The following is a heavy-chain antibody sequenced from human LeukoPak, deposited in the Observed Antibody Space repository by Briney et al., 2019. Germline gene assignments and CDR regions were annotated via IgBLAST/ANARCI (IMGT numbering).Heavy chain of an antibody. V-gene: IGHV4-31*03. CDR2: IYYSGST. CDR3: ARVPDGYNLYFDY. D-gene: IGHD5-24*01. Sequence: SETLSLTCTVSGGSISSGGYYWSWIRQHPGKDLEWIGYIYYSGSTYYNPSLKSRVTISVDTSKNQFSLKLSSVTAADTAVYYCARVPDGYNLYFDYWGQGTLVTVSS. CDR1: GGSISSGGYY. J-gene: IGHJ4*02.